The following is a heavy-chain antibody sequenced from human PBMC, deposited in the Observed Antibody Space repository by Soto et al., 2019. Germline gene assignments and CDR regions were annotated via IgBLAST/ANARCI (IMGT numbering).Heavy chain of an antibody. CDR1: RFTFSNYG. CDR3: VKGGYHYFDY. J-gene: IGHJ4*02. CDR2: ISYDGSDK. Sequence: QVQLVESGGGVVQPGRSLRLSCAASRFTFSNYGMHWVRQTPGKGLEWVAVISYDGSDKYYADSVKGRLTISRDNSKKTLYLQMNSLTAEDTAVYYCVKGGYHYFDYWGQGTLVTVSS. V-gene: IGHV3-30*18. D-gene: IGHD5-12*01.